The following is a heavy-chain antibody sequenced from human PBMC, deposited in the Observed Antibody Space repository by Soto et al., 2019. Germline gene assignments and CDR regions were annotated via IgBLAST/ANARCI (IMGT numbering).Heavy chain of an antibody. CDR1: GFTFSIYI. V-gene: IGHV3-21*01. J-gene: IGHJ3*02. Sequence: DVQLVESGGGLVKPGGSLRLSCAASGFTFSIYIMNWVRQAAGKRLEWVSSISSSSSYIYYADSVKGRFTISRDNAKNSLYLQMNSLRAEDPAVYYCARAEVSSGWADDAFDIWGQGTMVTVSS. CDR2: ISSSSSYI. D-gene: IGHD6-19*01. CDR3: ARAEVSSGWADDAFDI.